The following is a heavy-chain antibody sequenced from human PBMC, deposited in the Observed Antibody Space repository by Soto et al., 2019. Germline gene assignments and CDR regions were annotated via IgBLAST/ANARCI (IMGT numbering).Heavy chain of an antibody. CDR2: ISGSGGST. CDR3: AKDRWEYDRATPFDY. D-gene: IGHD3-22*01. J-gene: IGHJ4*02. CDR1: GFTFSSYA. Sequence: TGGSLRLSCAASGFTFSSYAMSWVRQAPGKGLEWVSAISGSGGSTYYADSVKGRFTIYRDNSKNTLYLQMNSLRAEDTAVYYCAKDRWEYDRATPFDYWGQGTLVTASS. V-gene: IGHV3-23*01.